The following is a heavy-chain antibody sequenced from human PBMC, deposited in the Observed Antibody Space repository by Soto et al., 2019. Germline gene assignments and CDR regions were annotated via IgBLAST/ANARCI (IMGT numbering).Heavy chain of an antibody. V-gene: IGHV3-9*01. J-gene: IGHJ3*02. Sequence: GGFLRLSCAASGFTFDDYAMHWVRQAPGKGLEWVSGISWNSGSIGYADSVKGRFTISRDNAKNSLYLQMNSLRAEDTALYYCAKDMALVRGVILKAFDIWGQGTMVT. CDR1: GFTFDDYA. CDR3: AKDMALVRGVILKAFDI. D-gene: IGHD3-10*01. CDR2: ISWNSGSI.